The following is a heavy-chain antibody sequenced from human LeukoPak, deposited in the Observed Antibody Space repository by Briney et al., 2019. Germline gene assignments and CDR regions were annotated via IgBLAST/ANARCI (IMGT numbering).Heavy chain of an antibody. CDR2: ISGSGGST. CDR1: GFTFSIYA. J-gene: IGHJ4*02. Sequence: GGSLRLSCAASGFTFSIYAMSWVRQAPGKGLEWVSAISGSGGSTYYADSVKGRFTISRDNSKNTLYLQMNSLRAEDTAVYYCAKGMGSSGWYRLYYFDYWGQGTLVTVSS. D-gene: IGHD6-19*01. CDR3: AKGMGSSGWYRLYYFDY. V-gene: IGHV3-23*01.